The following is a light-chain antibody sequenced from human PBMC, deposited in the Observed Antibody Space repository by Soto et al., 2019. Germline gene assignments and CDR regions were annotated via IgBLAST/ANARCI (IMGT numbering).Light chain of an antibody. V-gene: IGLV2-14*01. J-gene: IGLJ3*02. CDR2: EVS. CDR3: SSYTGDNNWV. CDR1: RSDVGTYNY. Sequence: QSALTQPASVSGSPGQSITISCTGTRSDVGTYNYVSWYQQHAGKAPKLIIYEVSSRPSGVSSRFSGSKSVNTASLTISGRQADDEAAFYCSSYTGDNNWVFGGGTKLTVL.